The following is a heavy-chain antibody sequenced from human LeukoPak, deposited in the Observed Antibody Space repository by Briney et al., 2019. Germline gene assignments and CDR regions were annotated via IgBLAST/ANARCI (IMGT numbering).Heavy chain of an antibody. Sequence: ASVKVSCKASGYTFTSYYMHWVRQAPGQGLKWMGIINPSGGSTSCAQKFQGRVTMTRDMSTSTVYMELSSLRSEDTAVYYCARASGGPHSYGLYFDYWGQGTLVTVSS. CDR2: INPSGGST. D-gene: IGHD5-18*01. V-gene: IGHV1-46*01. J-gene: IGHJ4*02. CDR3: ARASGGPHSYGLYFDY. CDR1: GYTFTSYY.